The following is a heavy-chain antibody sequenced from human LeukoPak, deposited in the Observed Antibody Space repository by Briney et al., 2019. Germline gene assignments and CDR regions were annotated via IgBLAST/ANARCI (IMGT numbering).Heavy chain of an antibody. CDR2: IISIFRTA. Sequence: SVKVSCKASGGTFRSFAISWVRQAPGQGLEWMGGIISIFRTANYAQKFQGRVTITADESTSTACMELSSLRSEDTAVYYCARALRYYSDSSGYAFDYWGQGTLVTVSS. CDR3: ARALRYYSDSSGYAFDY. J-gene: IGHJ4*02. V-gene: IGHV1-69*13. CDR1: GGTFRSFA. D-gene: IGHD3-22*01.